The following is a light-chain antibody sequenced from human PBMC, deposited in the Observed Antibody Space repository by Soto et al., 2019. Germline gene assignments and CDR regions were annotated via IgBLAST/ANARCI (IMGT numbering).Light chain of an antibody. CDR2: TNN. CDR3: ATWDDSRGGL. J-gene: IGLJ1*01. CDR1: TSNIESHS. V-gene: IGLV1-44*01. Sequence: QSVLTQPPSASGTPGQRIIICCYGSTSNIESHSVNWFQQVPGTAPKLLIKTNNQRPSGVPDRFSGSKSGASASLAISGLQSEDEATYYCATWDDSRGGLFGTGTKLTVL.